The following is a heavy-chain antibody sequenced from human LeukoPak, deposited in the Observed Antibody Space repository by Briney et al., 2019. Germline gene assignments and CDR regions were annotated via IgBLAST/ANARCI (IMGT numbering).Heavy chain of an antibody. Sequence: GGSLRLSCAASGFTFSNYWVHWVRQAPGKGLVGVARINCDGSTTKYADSVKGRFTVSRDNAKNTLNLQMNSLRAEDTAVYYCARDKKSGESSEIDYWGQGTLVTVSS. CDR2: INCDGSTT. V-gene: IGHV3-74*03. CDR3: ARDKKSGESSEIDY. D-gene: IGHD3-10*01. CDR1: GFTFSNYW. J-gene: IGHJ4*02.